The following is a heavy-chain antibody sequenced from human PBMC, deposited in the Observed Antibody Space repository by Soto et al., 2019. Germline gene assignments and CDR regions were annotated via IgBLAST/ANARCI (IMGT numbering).Heavy chain of an antibody. V-gene: IGHV3-15*01. CDR2: IKSKTDGGAT. D-gene: IGHD3-16*01. Sequence: EVQLVESGGGLEQPGGSLRISCAASGFTFSNAWMSWVRQAPGKGLEWVGRIKSKTDGGATDYAAPVKGRFSISRDDSKNTLYLQMNSLKIEDTAVYYCTTAPYIWGSYEKNFWGQGTLVTVSS. J-gene: IGHJ4*02. CDR1: GFTFSNAW. CDR3: TTAPYIWGSYEKNF.